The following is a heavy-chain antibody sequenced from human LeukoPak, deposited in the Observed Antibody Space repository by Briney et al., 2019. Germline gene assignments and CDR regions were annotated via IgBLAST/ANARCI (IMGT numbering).Heavy chain of an antibody. V-gene: IGHV3-23*01. J-gene: IGHJ4*02. CDR3: AKGGYDYVEMGYFDY. CDR2: IIGSSGST. D-gene: IGHD5-12*01. CDR1: GFIFTNYA. Sequence: GGSLGLSCAVSGFIFTNYAMSWVRQAPGKGLEWVSVIIGSSGSTFYADSVKDRFTISRDKSKNTLYLQMNSLRAEDTAVYYCAKGGYDYVEMGYFDYWGQGTLVTVSS.